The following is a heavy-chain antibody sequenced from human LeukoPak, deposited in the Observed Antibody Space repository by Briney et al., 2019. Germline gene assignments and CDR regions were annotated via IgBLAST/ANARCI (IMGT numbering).Heavy chain of an antibody. D-gene: IGHD3-16*02. CDR2: IYHSRST. CDR3: ARYVWGSYPTFEDY. V-gene: IGHV4-38-2*01. CDR1: GYSISSGYY. Sequence: PSETLSLTCAVSGYSISSGYYWGWIRQPPGKGLEWIGRIYHSRSTYYNPSLKGSVTISVDTSKNQFSLRLSSVTAADTAVYYCARYVWGSYPTFEDYWVQGTLVTVSS. J-gene: IGHJ4*02.